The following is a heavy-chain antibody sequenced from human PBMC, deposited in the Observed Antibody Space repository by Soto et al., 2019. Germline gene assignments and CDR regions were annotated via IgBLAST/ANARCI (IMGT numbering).Heavy chain of an antibody. CDR1: GFTFSSYA. CDR3: ARDQGLGTGVFDY. D-gene: IGHD7-27*01. Sequence: QVPLVESGGGVVQPGRSLRLSCAASGFTFSSYALHWVRQAPGKGLEWVTIISYDGSDIYFADSVKGRFTISRDNSKNTLYLQMNSLRAEDTAVYYCARDQGLGTGVFDYWGQGTLVTVSS. CDR2: ISYDGSDI. J-gene: IGHJ4*02. V-gene: IGHV3-30-3*01.